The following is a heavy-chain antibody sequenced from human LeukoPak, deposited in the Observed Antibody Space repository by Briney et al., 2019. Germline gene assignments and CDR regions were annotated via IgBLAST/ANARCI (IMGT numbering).Heavy chain of an antibody. J-gene: IGHJ5*02. CDR1: GGSISGYY. D-gene: IGHD2-8*01. Sequence: SETLSLTCTVSGGSISGYYWAWIRQPAGKGLEWIGRIDISGSTNNNPSHRSRLTMSVDTSKNQFSLKLRSVTAADTAVYYCARDKGTYCSNAVCQTRWFDPWGQGTLVTVSS. CDR3: ARDKGTYCSNAVCQTRWFDP. CDR2: IDISGST. V-gene: IGHV4-4*07.